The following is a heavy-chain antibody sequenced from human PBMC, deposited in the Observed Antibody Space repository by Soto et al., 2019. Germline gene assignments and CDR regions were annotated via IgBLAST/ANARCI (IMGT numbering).Heavy chain of an antibody. V-gene: IGHV4-38-2*01. Sequence: PSETLSLTCAVSGYSISSGYYWGWLRQPPGKGLEWIGSIYHGGSTYYNPSLKSRVTISVDTSKNQFSLKLSSVTAADTAVYYCARGELLRAPFDYWGQGTLVTVSS. CDR1: GYSISSGYY. J-gene: IGHJ4*02. CDR3: ARGELLRAPFDY. D-gene: IGHD1-26*01. CDR2: IYHGGST.